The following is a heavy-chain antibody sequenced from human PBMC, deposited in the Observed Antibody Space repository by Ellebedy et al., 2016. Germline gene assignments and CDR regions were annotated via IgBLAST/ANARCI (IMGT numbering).Heavy chain of an antibody. CDR2: INAANGNT. J-gene: IGHJ6*04. V-gene: IGHV1-3*01. D-gene: IGHD6-25*01. CDR3: ARGSSAMDV. CDR1: GYTFTSYA. Sequence: ASVKVSCKASGYTFTSYAMHWVRQAPGQRLEWMGWINAANGNTKYSQKFQGRVTMTRNTSISTAYMELSSLRSEDTAVYYCARGSSAMDVWGKGTTVTVSS.